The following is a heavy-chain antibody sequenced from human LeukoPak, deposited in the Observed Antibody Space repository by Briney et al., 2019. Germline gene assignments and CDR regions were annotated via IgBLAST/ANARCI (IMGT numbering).Heavy chain of an antibody. CDR1: GFTFSTYG. J-gene: IGHJ4*02. Sequence: GGSLRLSCVASGFTFSTYGMSWVRQAPGKGLEWVSAISGSGGSTYYADSVKGRFTISRDNSKNTLYLQLNGLRAEDTAVYYCAKRSPYGDYASAYFDSWGQGTLVTVSS. D-gene: IGHD4-17*01. CDR2: ISGSGGST. CDR3: AKRSPYGDYASAYFDS. V-gene: IGHV3-23*01.